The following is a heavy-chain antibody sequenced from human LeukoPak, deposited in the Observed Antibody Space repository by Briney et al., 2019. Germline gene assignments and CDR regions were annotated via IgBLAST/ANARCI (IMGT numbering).Heavy chain of an antibody. D-gene: IGHD1-26*01. J-gene: IGHJ4*02. Sequence: GRSLRLSCAAPGFTVSGSFMSWVRQAPGKGLEWVATIYSIGFGGNTYYGDSVKGRFTISRDNPKNTVYLQMNTLRAEDTAVYYCAREMGGAQHYFDYWGQGTLVTVSS. V-gene: IGHV3-53*01. CDR1: GFTVSGSF. CDR3: AREMGGAQHYFDY. CDR2: IYSIGFGGNT.